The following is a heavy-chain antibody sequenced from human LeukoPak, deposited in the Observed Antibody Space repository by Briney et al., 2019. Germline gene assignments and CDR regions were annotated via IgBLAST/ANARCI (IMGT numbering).Heavy chain of an antibody. CDR2: ISASGGST. V-gene: IGHV3-23*01. Sequence: PGGSLRLSCAASGFTFSSYAMSWVRQAPGKGLEWVSAISASGGSTYYADSVKGRFTISRDNSQNTLYLQVNSLRAEDTAVYYCAKDLYGSGSYPFDYWGQGTLVTVSS. CDR3: AKDLYGSGSYPFDY. J-gene: IGHJ4*02. CDR1: GFTFSSYA. D-gene: IGHD3-10*01.